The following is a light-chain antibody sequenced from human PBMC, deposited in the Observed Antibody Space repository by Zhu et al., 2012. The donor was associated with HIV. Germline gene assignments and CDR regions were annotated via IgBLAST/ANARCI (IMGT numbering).Light chain of an antibody. V-gene: IGKV3-20*01. CDR2: GAS. J-gene: IGKJ1*01. Sequence: EVVLTQSPDTPSLSPGDRATLACRASQSVSSNYLIWYQQKPGQAPRPLIYGASDRASGVPDRFSGSGSGTDFTLSISRLEPEDFAVYYCHQYDNSWTFGQGTKVEIK. CDR3: HQYDNSWT. CDR1: QSVSSNY.